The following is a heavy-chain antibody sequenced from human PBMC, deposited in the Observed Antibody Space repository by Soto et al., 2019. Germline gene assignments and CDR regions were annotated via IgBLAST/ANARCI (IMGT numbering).Heavy chain of an antibody. D-gene: IGHD1-26*01. CDR2: IHYTGSS. Sequence: PSETLSLTCTVSGGSVSGYYWSWIRQPPGKGLEWIAYIHYTGSSNSNPSLESRVTMSMDTSKNQFSLKLSSVTAADTAVYYCARGGGDWFDPWGQGTLVTVSS. J-gene: IGHJ5*02. CDR1: GGSVSGYY. CDR3: ARGGGDWFDP. V-gene: IGHV4-59*08.